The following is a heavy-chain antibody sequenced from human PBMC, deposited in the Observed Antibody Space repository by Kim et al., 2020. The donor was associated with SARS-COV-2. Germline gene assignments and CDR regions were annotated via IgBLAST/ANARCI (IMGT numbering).Heavy chain of an antibody. J-gene: IGHJ6*03. V-gene: IGHV3-7*01. CDR2: IKQDGSEK. D-gene: IGHD3-3*01. Sequence: GGSLRLSCAASGFTFSSYWMSWVRQAPGKGLEWVANIKQDGSEKYYVDSVKGRFTISRDNAKNSLYLQMNSLRAEDTAVYYCARVRAHTYDFWSGYIKDPSYYYYYMDVWGKGTTVTVSS. CDR3: ARVRAHTYDFWSGYIKDPSYYYYYMDV. CDR1: GFTFSSYW.